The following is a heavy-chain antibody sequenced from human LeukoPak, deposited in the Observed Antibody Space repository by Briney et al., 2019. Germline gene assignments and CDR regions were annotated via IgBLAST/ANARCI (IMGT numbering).Heavy chain of an antibody. CDR1: GFTFGSHA. CDR3: GKTTVGYSSGQKPAWPVNY. V-gene: IGHV3-23*01. Sequence: GGSLRLPCEASGFTFGSHAMYWVRQAPGKGLEWVAGIFGSGGSPHYADSVKGRFTISRDNSRNTVYLQINSLRAEDTAVYYCGKTTVGYSSGQKPAWPVNYWGQGTLVTVSS. CDR2: IFGSGGSP. D-gene: IGHD5-18*01. J-gene: IGHJ4*02.